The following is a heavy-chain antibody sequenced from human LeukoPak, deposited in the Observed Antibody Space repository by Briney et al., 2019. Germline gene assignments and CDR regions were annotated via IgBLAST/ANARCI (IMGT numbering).Heavy chain of an antibody. CDR2: ISGSGGST. Sequence: PGGSLRLSCAASGFTFSSYAMSWIRQAPGKGLEWVSAISGSGGSTYYADSVKGRFTISGDNSKNTLYLQMNSLRAEDTAVYYCAKVSYYDILTGPTDYWGQGTLVTVSS. D-gene: IGHD3-9*01. CDR3: AKVSYYDILTGPTDY. CDR1: GFTFSSYA. J-gene: IGHJ4*02. V-gene: IGHV3-23*01.